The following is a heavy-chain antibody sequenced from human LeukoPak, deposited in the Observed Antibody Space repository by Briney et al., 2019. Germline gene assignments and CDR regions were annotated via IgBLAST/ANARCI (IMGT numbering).Heavy chain of an antibody. Sequence: GGSLRLSCTVSGFTVSSNSMSWVRQAPGKGLEWVSFIYTTGNTHNSDSVKGRFTISRDNSKNTLYLQMNSLRAEDTAVYYCARLGQYCSGGSCYSNYFDYWGQGTLVTVSS. CDR1: GFTVSSNS. D-gene: IGHD2-15*01. CDR3: ARLGQYCSGGSCYSNYFDY. CDR2: IYTTGNT. J-gene: IGHJ4*02. V-gene: IGHV3-53*01.